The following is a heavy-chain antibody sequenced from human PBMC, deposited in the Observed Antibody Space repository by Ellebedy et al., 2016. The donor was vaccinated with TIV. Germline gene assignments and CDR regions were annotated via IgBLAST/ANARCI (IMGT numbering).Heavy chain of an antibody. CDR1: GGTFSTYA. J-gene: IGHJ4*02. Sequence: AASVKVSCKASGGTFSTYAISWVRQAPGQGLEWMGRIIPIFDTINYSQKFQGRVTISADRSTNTVYMEMNSLRSEDTAMYYCARVDVTQGSSSPLENWGRGTLVTVSS. D-gene: IGHD6-6*01. CDR3: ARVDVTQGSSSPLEN. CDR2: IIPIFDTI. V-gene: IGHV1-69*06.